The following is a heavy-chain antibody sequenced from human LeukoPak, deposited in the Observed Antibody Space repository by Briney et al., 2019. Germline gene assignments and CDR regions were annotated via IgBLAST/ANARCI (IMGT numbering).Heavy chain of an antibody. J-gene: IGHJ4*02. Sequence: SETLSLTCTVSGGSISSGDYYWSWIRQPPGKGLEWIGYIYYSGSTYYNPSLKSRVTISVDTSKNQFSLKLSSVTAADTAVYYCARIRADILTGYYLFDYWGQGTLVTVSS. CDR1: GGSISSGDYY. V-gene: IGHV4-30-4*01. CDR3: ARIRADILTGYYLFDY. D-gene: IGHD3-9*01. CDR2: IYYSGST.